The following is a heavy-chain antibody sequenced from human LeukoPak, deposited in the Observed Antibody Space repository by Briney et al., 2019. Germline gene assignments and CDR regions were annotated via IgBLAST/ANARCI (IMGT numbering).Heavy chain of an antibody. CDR3: ARNGRVRRVVKDLFEY. Sequence: ASVRVSCKTSGYTFTDYDITWVRQAPGQGLEWMGRVSPYNGNTYYSQGFQGRVTISKDTSTGTAYMDLRNMRDDDTAMYYCARNGRVRRVVKDLFEYWGQGTLVAVSS. V-gene: IGHV1-18*01. CDR1: GYTFTDYD. J-gene: IGHJ4*02. D-gene: IGHD3-10*01. CDR2: VSPYNGNT.